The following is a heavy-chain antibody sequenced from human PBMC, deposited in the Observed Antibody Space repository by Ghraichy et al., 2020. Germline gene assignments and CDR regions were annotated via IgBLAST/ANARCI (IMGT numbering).Heavy chain of an antibody. D-gene: IGHD3-3*01. J-gene: IGHJ6*02. V-gene: IGHV4-59*01. CDR3: ARSKGASDYDFWSGNYYYAMDV. CDR1: GGSISSYY. CDR2: IHYSGRT. Sequence: SETLSLTCTVSGGSISSYYWSWIRQSPGKGLEWIGYIHYSGRTNYNPSLKRRVTMSVDTSKKQLSLKVRSVTAADSAVYYCARSKGASDYDFWSGNYYYAMDVWGQGAAVTVSS.